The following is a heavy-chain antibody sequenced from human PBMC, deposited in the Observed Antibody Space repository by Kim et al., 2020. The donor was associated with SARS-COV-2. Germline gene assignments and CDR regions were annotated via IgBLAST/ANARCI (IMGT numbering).Heavy chain of an antibody. V-gene: IGHV4-34*01. J-gene: IGHJ6*02. CDR1: GGSFSGYY. CDR3: ARGHGSGKLTYYYYYYGMDV. Sequence: SETLSLTCAVYGGSFSGYYWSWIRQPPGKGLEWIGEINHSGSTNYNPSLKSRVTISVDTSKNQFSLKLSSVTAADTAVYYCARGHGSGKLTYYYYYYGMDVWGQGTTVTVSS. CDR2: INHSGST. D-gene: IGHD3-10*01.